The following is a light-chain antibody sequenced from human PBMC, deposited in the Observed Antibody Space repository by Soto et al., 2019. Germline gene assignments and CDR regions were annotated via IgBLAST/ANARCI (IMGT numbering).Light chain of an antibody. CDR1: SRDLGTYDY. CDR2: DVN. J-gene: IGLJ1*01. CDR3: CLFSTSGTHV. V-gene: IGLV2-14*01. Sequence: QSALTQPASVSGSPGQSITFSCTGTSRDLGTYDYVSWHQQHPGKDPKLLIYDVNNRPSGVSSRFSGSKSGNTAALTISGLKTDYEADYYCCLFSTSGTHVFGAGTKVAVL.